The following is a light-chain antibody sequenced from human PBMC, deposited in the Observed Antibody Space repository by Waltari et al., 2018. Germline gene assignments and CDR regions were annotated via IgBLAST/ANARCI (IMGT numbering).Light chain of an antibody. CDR3: NSYTSSSTWV. CDR1: SSDVGGYNY. J-gene: IGLJ3*02. Sequence: QSALTQPASVSGSPGQSITISCTGTSSDVGGYNYVSWYQQHPGKAPKLMIFDVRKRPSGVSSRFSGSKAGSTASLTISGLQAEDEADFYCNSYTSSSTWVFGGGTKLTVL. CDR2: DVR. V-gene: IGLV2-14*01.